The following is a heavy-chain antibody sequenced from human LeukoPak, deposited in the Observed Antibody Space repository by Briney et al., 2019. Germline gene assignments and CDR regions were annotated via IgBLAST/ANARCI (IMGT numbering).Heavy chain of an antibody. D-gene: IGHD3-16*01. J-gene: IGHJ4*02. CDR2: IYSGGST. CDR3: AREDYDLGEYYFDY. V-gene: IGHV3-66*01. CDR1: GFTVSSNY. Sequence: QTGGSLRLSCAASGFTVSSNYMSWVRQAPGKGLEWVSVIYSGGSTYYADSVKGRFTISRDNSKNTLYLQMNSLRAEDTAVYYCAREDYDLGEYYFDYWGQGTLVTVSS.